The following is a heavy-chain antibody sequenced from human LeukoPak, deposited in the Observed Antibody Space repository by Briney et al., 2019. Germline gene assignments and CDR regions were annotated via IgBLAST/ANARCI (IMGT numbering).Heavy chain of an antibody. D-gene: IGHD6-13*01. Sequence: SETLSLTCTVSGGSISSSSYYWGWIRQPPGKGLEWIGSIYYSGSTYYNPSLKSRVTVSVDTSKNQFSLKLSSVTAADTAVYYCAREEQQLVRVYYYGMDVWGQGTTVTVSS. CDR1: GGSISSSSYY. V-gene: IGHV4-39*07. CDR3: AREEQQLVRVYYYGMDV. CDR2: IYYSGST. J-gene: IGHJ6*02.